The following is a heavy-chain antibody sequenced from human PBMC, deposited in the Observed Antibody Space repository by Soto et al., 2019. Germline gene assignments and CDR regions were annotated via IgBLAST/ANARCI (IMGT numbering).Heavy chain of an antibody. CDR3: AKDLRTSWIFGNFDS. J-gene: IGHJ4*02. CDR2: IAFNSGNT. D-gene: IGHD3-3*01. V-gene: IGHV3-9*01. CDR1: GFTFDDYA. Sequence: EVQLVESGGGWVQPGRSLRLSCAASGFTFDDYAMHWVRQATGKGLEWVSGIAFNSGNTAYADSVKGRFTISRDNAKKFLYLQMNRLRAEDTALYYCAKDLRTSWIFGNFDSWGQGTLVTVSS.